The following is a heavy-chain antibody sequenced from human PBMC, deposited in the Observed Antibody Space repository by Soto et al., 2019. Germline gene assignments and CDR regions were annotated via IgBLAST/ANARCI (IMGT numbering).Heavy chain of an antibody. D-gene: IGHD6-13*01. J-gene: IGHJ4*02. Sequence: GGSLRLSCAASGFTFSSYGMHWVRQPPGKGLEWVAVIWYDGSNKYYADSVKGRFTISRDNSKNTMYLQMNSLRAEDTAVYYCARASSYSSSWYYFDYWGQGTLVTVSS. CDR1: GFTFSSYG. CDR2: IWYDGSNK. V-gene: IGHV3-33*01. CDR3: ARASSYSSSWYYFDY.